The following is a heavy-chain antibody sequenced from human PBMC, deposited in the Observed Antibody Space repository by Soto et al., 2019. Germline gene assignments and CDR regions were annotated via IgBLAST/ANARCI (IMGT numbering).Heavy chain of an antibody. J-gene: IGHJ4*02. CDR1: VVSISSGGYY. V-gene: IGHV4-31*03. CDR2: IYYSGST. Sequence: SETLSLTCTFSVVSISSGGYYCSWIRQHPWKGLEWIGYIYYSGSTYYNPSLKSRVTISVDTSKNQFSLKLSSVTAADTAVYYCVRIYSYGHYYFDYWGQGTLVTVS. D-gene: IGHD5-18*01. CDR3: VRIYSYGHYYFDY.